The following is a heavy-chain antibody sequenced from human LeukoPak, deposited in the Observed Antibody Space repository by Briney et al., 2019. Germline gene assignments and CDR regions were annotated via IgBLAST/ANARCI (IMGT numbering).Heavy chain of an antibody. Sequence: GGSLRLSCAASGFTFSSYWMNWVRQAPGKGLEWVSYITTTSSIIYYADSVKGRFTISRDNAKNSLYLQMNSLRAEDTAVYYCTRDYSSSSGRAFDIWGQGTMVTVSS. CDR3: TRDYSSSSGRAFDI. D-gene: IGHD6-6*01. V-gene: IGHV3-48*01. CDR1: GFTFSSYW. J-gene: IGHJ3*02. CDR2: ITTTSSII.